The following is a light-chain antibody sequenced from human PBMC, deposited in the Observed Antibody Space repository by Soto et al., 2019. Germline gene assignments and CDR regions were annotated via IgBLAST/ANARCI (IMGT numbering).Light chain of an antibody. CDR2: GAS. CDR3: QQYNNWPLT. J-gene: IGKJ1*01. V-gene: IGKV3-15*01. Sequence: EIVMTQTPATLSVSPGERATLSCRASQSIHSNLAWYQQRPGQAPRLLIYGASTRATGLPAVFSGNGSGPEFTLTISSLQSEDFALYYCQQYNNWPLTFGQGTKVEIK. CDR1: QSIHSN.